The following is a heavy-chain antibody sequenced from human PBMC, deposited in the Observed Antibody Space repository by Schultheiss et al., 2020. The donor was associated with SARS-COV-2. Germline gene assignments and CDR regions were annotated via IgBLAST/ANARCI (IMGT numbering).Heavy chain of an antibody. CDR3: ARDRTGQVDYFDY. Sequence: LSLTCTVSGGSISSYYWSWIRQPPGKGLEWIGYIYYSGSTNYNPSLKSRVTISVDTSKNQFSLKLSSVTAADTAVYYCARDRTGQVDYFDYWGQGTLVTVSS. J-gene: IGHJ4*02. CDR1: GGSISSYY. D-gene: IGHD1-14*01. CDR2: IYYSGST. V-gene: IGHV4-59*12.